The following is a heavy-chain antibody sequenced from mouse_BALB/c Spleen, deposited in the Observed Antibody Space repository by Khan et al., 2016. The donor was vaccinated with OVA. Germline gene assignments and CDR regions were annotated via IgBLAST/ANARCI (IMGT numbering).Heavy chain of an antibody. J-gene: IGHJ4*01. Sequence: QVQLQQSGPGLVAPSQSLSITCTVSGFSLTSYGVNWVRQPPGKGLEWLGVIWGDGSTNYHSTLMYRLSISKDNSQSKLFLKLSSLQTDDTATYFCAKWGTANYYAMDYWGQGTSVTVSS. CDR1: GFSLTSYG. CDR2: IWGDGST. D-gene: IGHD1-2*01. V-gene: IGHV2-3*01. CDR3: AKWGTANYYAMDY.